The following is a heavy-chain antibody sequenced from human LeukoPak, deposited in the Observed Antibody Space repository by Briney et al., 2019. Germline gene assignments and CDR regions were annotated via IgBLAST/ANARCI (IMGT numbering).Heavy chain of an antibody. J-gene: IGHJ4*02. CDR3: ARWSRGVDTAMVHDY. D-gene: IGHD5-18*01. Sequence: SVKVSCKASGGTFSSYAISWVRQAPGQGLEWMGGIIPIFGTANYAQKFQGRVTITADESTSTAYMEPSSLRSEDTAVYYCARWSRGVDTAMVHDYWGQGTLVTVSS. CDR2: IIPIFGTA. V-gene: IGHV1-69*13. CDR1: GGTFSSYA.